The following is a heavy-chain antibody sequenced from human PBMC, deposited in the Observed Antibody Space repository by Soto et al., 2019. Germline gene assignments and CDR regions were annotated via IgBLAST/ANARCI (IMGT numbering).Heavy chain of an antibody. Sequence: SGGSLRLSCAASGFTFSNYWMIWVRQAPGKGLEWVANIKEDGSEKFYVGSVKGRFTISRDNAKNSLCLQMNSLRAEDTAVYYCASNSDYRFDYWGQGALVTVSS. CDR1: GFTFSNYW. D-gene: IGHD3-16*01. V-gene: IGHV3-7*01. CDR2: IKEDGSEK. CDR3: ASNSDYRFDY. J-gene: IGHJ4*02.